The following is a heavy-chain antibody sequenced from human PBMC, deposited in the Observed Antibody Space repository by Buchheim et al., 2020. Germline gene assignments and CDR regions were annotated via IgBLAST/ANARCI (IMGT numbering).Heavy chain of an antibody. V-gene: IGHV4-31*03. J-gene: IGHJ5*02. CDR2: IYYSGST. CDR3: ARVNLLLWFGEFGPSWFDP. Sequence: QVQLQESGPGLVKPSQTLSLTCTVSGGSISSGGHYWSWIRQHPGKGLEWIGYIYYSGSTYYNPSLKSRVTISVDTSKNQFSLKLSSVTAADTAVYYCARVNLLLWFGEFGPSWFDPWGQGTL. CDR1: GGSISSGGHY. D-gene: IGHD3-10*01.